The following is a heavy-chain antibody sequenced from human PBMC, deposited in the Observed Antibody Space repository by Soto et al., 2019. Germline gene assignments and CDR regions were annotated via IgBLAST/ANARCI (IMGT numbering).Heavy chain of an antibody. D-gene: IGHD6-6*01. CDR3: GRHVGAHLAARPRWFDP. Sequence: SETLSLTCTVSGGSISSYYWSWIRQPPGKGLEWIGYIYYSGSTNYNPSLKSRVTISVDTSKNQFSLKLSSVTAADTAVYYCGRHVGAHLAARPRWFDPWGQGTLVTVSS. J-gene: IGHJ5*02. V-gene: IGHV4-59*08. CDR2: IYYSGST. CDR1: GGSISSYY.